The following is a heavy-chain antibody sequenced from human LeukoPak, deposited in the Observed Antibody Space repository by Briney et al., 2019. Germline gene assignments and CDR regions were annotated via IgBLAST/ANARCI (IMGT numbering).Heavy chain of an antibody. CDR2: IRNDDTT. J-gene: IGHJ4*02. CDR3: VRDAR. CDR1: GFTFNTYY. V-gene: IGHV3-53*01. Sequence: GGSLRLSCAATGFTFNTYYIHWVRQAPGKGLEWVSLIRNDDTTKYADSVKGRFTISRDNSKNTMYLQMNSLRAEDTAVYYCVRDARWGQGTLVTVSS. D-gene: IGHD6-6*01.